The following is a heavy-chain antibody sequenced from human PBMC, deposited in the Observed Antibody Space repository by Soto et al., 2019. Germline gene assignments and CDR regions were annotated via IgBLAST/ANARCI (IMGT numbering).Heavy chain of an antibody. CDR2: IDPTDSYT. D-gene: IGHD1-26*01. CDR1: GYSFTTYW. CDR3: ARHSGSYFRDY. Sequence: PGESLKISCQASGYSFTTYWISWVRQMPGKGLECMGRIDPTDSYTDYGPSFEGHVTMSVDRSINTAYLEWSSLKASDTAVYYCARHSGSYFRDYWGQGTLVTVSS. V-gene: IGHV5-10-1*01. J-gene: IGHJ4*02.